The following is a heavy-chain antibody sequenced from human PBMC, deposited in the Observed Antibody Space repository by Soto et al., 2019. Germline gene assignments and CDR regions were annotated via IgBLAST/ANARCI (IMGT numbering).Heavy chain of an antibody. CDR1: GFSLSTTAEG. Sequence: QITLKESGPTLVNPTQPLTLTCTFSGFSLSTTAEGVGWIRQPPGKALEWLALIYWDDDERYSPSLKSRLTITKDTSKNQVDLTMTNVDPVDTATYYCAHGSCSSADCYPNPYLDYWGQGILVTVSS. CDR3: AHGSCSSADCYPNPYLDY. CDR2: IYWDDDE. D-gene: IGHD2-2*01. J-gene: IGHJ4*02. V-gene: IGHV2-5*02.